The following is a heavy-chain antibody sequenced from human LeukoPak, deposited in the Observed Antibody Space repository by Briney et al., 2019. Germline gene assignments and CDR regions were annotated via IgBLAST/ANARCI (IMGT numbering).Heavy chain of an antibody. CDR3: AKDPGKDSSGGYFDY. D-gene: IGHD3-22*01. Sequence: GGSLRLSCAASGLTFISYAMSWVRQAPGKGLEWVSAISGSGGSTYYADSVKGRFTISRDNSKNTLYLQMNCLRAEDTAVYYCAKDPGKDSSGGYFDYWGQGTLVTVSS. V-gene: IGHV3-23*01. CDR2: ISGSGGST. J-gene: IGHJ4*02. CDR1: GLTFISYA.